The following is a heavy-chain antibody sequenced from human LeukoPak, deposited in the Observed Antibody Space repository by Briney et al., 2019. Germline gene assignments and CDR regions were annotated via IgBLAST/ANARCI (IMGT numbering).Heavy chain of an antibody. CDR2: ISYDGSNK. J-gene: IGHJ4*02. V-gene: IGHV3-30*18. Sequence: GRSLRLSCAASGFTFSNYGMHWVRQAPGKGLEWVAVISYDGSNKYYADSVKGRFTISRDNSKNTLYLQMNSLRAEDTAVYYCAKDDYEVHFDYWGQGTLVTVSS. CDR1: GFTFSNYG. D-gene: IGHD4-17*01. CDR3: AKDDYEVHFDY.